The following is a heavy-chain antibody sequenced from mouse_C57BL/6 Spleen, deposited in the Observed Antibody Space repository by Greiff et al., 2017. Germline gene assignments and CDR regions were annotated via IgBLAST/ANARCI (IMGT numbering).Heavy chain of an antibody. V-gene: IGHV5-4*01. CDR1: GFTFSSYA. CDR3: ARATTVAFDY. J-gene: IGHJ2*01. Sequence: EVQLQESGGGLVKPGGSLKLSCAASGFTFSSYAMSWVRQTPEKRLEWVATISDGGSYTYYPDNVKGRFTISRDNAKNNLYLQMGHLKSEDTAMYYCARATTVAFDYWGQGTTLTVSS. CDR2: ISDGGSYT. D-gene: IGHD1-1*01.